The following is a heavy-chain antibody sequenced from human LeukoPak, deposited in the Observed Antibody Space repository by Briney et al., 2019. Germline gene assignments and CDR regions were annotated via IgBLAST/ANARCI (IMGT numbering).Heavy chain of an antibody. CDR2: IYYSGST. CDR3: ARGLRIDNWFDP. D-gene: IGHD5-12*01. J-gene: IGHJ5*02. Sequence: SQTLSLTCTVSGGSISSGGYFWTWIRQQPGKGLEWIGYIYYSGSTNYNPSLKSRVTISVDTSKNQFSLKLSSVTAADTAVYYCARGLRIDNWFDPWGQGTLVTVSS. V-gene: IGHV4-61*08. CDR1: GGSISSGGYF.